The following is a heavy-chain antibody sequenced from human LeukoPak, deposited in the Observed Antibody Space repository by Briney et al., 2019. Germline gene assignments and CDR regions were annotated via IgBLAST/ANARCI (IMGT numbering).Heavy chain of an antibody. J-gene: IGHJ6*02. Sequence: GGSLRLSCAASGFTFSSYEMNWVRQAPGKGLEWVAVISYDGSSKCNADSVKGRFTISRDNSKNTLYLQMDSLRAEDTAVYYCARDSYGMDVWGQGTPATVSS. CDR2: ISYDGSSK. CDR1: GFTFSSYE. D-gene: IGHD3-10*01. CDR3: ARDSYGMDV. V-gene: IGHV3-30-3*01.